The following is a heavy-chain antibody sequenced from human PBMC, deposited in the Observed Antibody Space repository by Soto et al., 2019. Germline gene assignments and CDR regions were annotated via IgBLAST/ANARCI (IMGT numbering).Heavy chain of an antibody. J-gene: IGHJ5*02. D-gene: IGHD1-26*01. Sequence: QVQLQESGPGLVKPSETLSLTCTVSGGSIRSYYWSWIRQPPGKGLEWIGSIYYSGSTNYKPSLNRRVTISVDTSKNQFSLKLNSVTAADTAGYYCARQGGWFDPWGQGTLVTVSS. CDR3: ARQGGWFDP. CDR2: IYYSGST. CDR1: GGSIRSYY. V-gene: IGHV4-59*08.